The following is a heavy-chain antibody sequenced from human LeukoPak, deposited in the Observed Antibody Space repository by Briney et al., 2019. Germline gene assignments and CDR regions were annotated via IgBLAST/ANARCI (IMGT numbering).Heavy chain of an antibody. CDR3: AKGSGSYPRNNWFDP. D-gene: IGHD1-26*01. J-gene: IGHJ5*02. CDR2: VSSSGETT. Sequence: GGSLRLSCAGSGFSFSTYGMTWVRQAPGKGLEWVSSVSSSGETTYYADSVKGRFTISRDNSKNTLYLQMNSLRAEDTAVYYCAKGSGSYPRNNWFDPWGQGTLVTVSS. V-gene: IGHV3-23*01. CDR1: GFSFSTYG.